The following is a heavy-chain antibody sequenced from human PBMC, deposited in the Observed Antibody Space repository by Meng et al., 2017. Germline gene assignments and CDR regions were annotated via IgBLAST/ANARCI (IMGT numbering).Heavy chain of an antibody. CDR3: AKEDTAMVTAGY. CDR1: GFTFSSYA. Sequence: GESLKISCAASGFTFSSYAMSWVRQAPGKGLEWVSAISGSGGSTYYADSVKGRFTISRDNSKNTLYLQMNSLRAEDTAVYYCAKEDTAMVTAGYWGQGTLVTVSS. D-gene: IGHD5-18*01. CDR2: ISGSGGST. J-gene: IGHJ4*02. V-gene: IGHV3-23*01.